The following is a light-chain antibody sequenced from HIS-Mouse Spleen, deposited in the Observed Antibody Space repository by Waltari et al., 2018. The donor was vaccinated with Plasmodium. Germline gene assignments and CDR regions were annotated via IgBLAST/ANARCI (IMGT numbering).Light chain of an antibody. V-gene: IGKV1-9*01. CDR2: AAS. CDR3: QQLNSYPYT. J-gene: IGKJ2*01. Sequence: DIQLTQSPSFLSASVGDRATITCRASQGISSYLAWYQQKPGKAPKLLIYAASTVQSGGPSRFSGSGSETEFTLTISSLQPEDFATYYCQQLNSYPYTVGQGTKVEIK. CDR1: QGISSY.